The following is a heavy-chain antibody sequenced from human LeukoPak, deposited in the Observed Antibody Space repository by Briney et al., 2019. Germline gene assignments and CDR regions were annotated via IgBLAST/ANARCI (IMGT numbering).Heavy chain of an antibody. CDR2: FDPEDGET. V-gene: IGHV1-24*01. CDR1: GYTLTELS. D-gene: IGHD3-10*01. J-gene: IGHJ4*02. Sequence: GASVKVSCKVSGYTLTELSMHWVRQAPGKGLEWMGGFDPEDGETIYAQKFQGRVTMTEDTSTDTAYMELSSLRSEDTAVYYCATDKVLLWFGELYSLGSGEMRPREYYFDYWGQGTLVTVSS. CDR3: ATDKVLLWFGELYSLGSGEMRPREYYFDY.